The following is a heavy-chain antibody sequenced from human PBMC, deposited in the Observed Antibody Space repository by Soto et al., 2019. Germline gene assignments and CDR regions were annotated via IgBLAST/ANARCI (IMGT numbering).Heavy chain of an antibody. CDR1: GYTFTSYG. CDR2: ISAYNGNT. V-gene: IGHV1-18*01. CDR3: ARFSGGSYNIYHSYCGMDV. Sequence: ASVKVSCKASGYTFTSYGISWVRQAPGQGLEWMGWISAYNGNTNYAQKLQGRVTMTTDTSTSTAYMELRSLRSDDTAVYYCARFSGGSYNIYHSYCGMDVWGQGTTVTVSS. J-gene: IGHJ6*02. D-gene: IGHD2-15*01.